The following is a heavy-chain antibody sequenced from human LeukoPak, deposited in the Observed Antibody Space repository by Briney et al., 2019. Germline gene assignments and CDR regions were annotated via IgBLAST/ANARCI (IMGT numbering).Heavy chain of an antibody. CDR2: IKQDGSEK. J-gene: IGHJ4*02. CDR1: GFTFSSYW. V-gene: IGHV3-7*01. CDR3: ARDLYCSGDSCYSGLEY. D-gene: IGHD2-15*01. Sequence: GGSLRLSCAASGFTFSSYWMSWVRQAPGKGLEWVAKIKQDGSEKYYVDSVKGRFTISRDDAKNSLYLQMNSLRAEDTAVYYCARDLYCSGDSCYSGLEYWGQGTLVTVSS.